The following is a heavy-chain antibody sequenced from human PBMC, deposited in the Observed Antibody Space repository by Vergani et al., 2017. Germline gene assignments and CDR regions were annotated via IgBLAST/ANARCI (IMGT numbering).Heavy chain of an antibody. Sequence: QVQLVQSGAEVKKPGASVKVSCKASGYTFTRYAMNWVRQAPGQGLEWMGSINTHTGNPTYAQGFTGRLVFPLDTSVSTAYLQISSLKAEDTGVYYCARDHWDTGSFSYGMDVWGQGTTVTVPS. CDR2: INTHTGNP. D-gene: IGHD5-18*01. CDR1: GYTFTRYA. V-gene: IGHV7-4-1*02. J-gene: IGHJ6*02. CDR3: ARDHWDTGSFSYGMDV.